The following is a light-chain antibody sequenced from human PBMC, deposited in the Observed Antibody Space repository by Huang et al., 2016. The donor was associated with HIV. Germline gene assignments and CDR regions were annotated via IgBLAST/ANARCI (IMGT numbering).Light chain of an antibody. CDR1: QSVSSN. J-gene: IGKJ2*01. Sequence: EIVMTQSPATLSVSPGERATLSCRASQSVSSNLAWYQQKPSQAPRLLIYGASTRATAFPARFSGSGSGTEFTLTISSLQSEDFAVYFCQQYINWPYTFGQGTKLEIK. V-gene: IGKV3-15*01. CDR3: QQYINWPYT. CDR2: GAS.